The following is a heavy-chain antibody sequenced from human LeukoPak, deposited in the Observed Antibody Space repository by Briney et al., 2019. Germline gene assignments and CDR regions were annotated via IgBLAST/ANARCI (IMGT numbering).Heavy chain of an antibody. Sequence: PGGSLRLSCAASGFTFSSYEMNWVRQAPGKGLEWVSYISSSGSTIYYADSVKGRFTISRDNAKNSLYLQMNSLRAEDTAVYYCARVVAGTIAAFDIWGQGTMVAVSS. V-gene: IGHV3-48*03. CDR1: GFTFSSYE. D-gene: IGHD6-19*01. CDR3: ARVVAGTIAAFDI. CDR2: ISSSGSTI. J-gene: IGHJ3*02.